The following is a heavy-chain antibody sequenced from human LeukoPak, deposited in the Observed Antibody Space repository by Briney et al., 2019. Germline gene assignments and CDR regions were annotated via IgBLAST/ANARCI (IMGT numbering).Heavy chain of an antibody. J-gene: IGHJ3*02. Sequence: GGSLRLSCAASGFTFSSYEMNWVRQAPGKGLEWVSYISSSGSTIYYADSAKGRFTISRDSAKNSLYLQMNSLRAEDTAVYYCAREYPNIVGATHDIWGQGTMVTVSS. V-gene: IGHV3-48*03. D-gene: IGHD1-26*01. CDR2: ISSSGSTI. CDR1: GFTFSSYE. CDR3: AREYPNIVGATHDI.